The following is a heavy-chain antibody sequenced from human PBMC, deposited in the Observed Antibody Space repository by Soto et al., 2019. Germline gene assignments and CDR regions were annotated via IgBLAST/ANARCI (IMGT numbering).Heavy chain of an antibody. CDR3: ATDQVAIGNYGYSYGMDV. J-gene: IGHJ6*02. V-gene: IGHV1-24*01. CDR2: FDPEDGET. Sequence: QVQLVQSGAEVKKPGASVKVSCKVSGYTLTELSMHWVRQAPGKGLEWMGGFDPEDGETIYAQKFQGRVTMTEDTSTDTAYMELSSLRSEDTAVYYCATDQVAIGNYGYSYGMDVWGQGATVTVSS. D-gene: IGHD3-16*01. CDR1: GYTLTELS.